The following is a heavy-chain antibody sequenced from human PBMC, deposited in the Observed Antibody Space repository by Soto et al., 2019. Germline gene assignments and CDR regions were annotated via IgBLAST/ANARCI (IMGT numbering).Heavy chain of an antibody. CDR1: GGTLNTYT. CDR2: IVPRYDSV. D-gene: IGHD1-26*01. CDR3: ASWRSYSGSYCFDY. V-gene: IGHV1-69*06. J-gene: IGHJ4*02. Sequence: QVQLVQSGAEVKKPGASVKVSCEASGGTLNTYTINWVRQAPGRGLEWVGQIVPRYDSVNYAENFQDRVTITVETSTKTTTMEVARIGSEDSALYFCASWRSYSGSYCFDYWGQGTLVTVSS.